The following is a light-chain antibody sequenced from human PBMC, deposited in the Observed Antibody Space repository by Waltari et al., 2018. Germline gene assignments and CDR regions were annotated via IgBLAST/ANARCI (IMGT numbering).Light chain of an antibody. CDR1: SSNIGAGYD. J-gene: IGLJ6*01. V-gene: IGLV1-40*01. CDR3: QSYDSSLSGSNV. CDR2: VNS. Sequence: QSVLTQPPSVSGAPGQRVTISCTGSSSNIGAGYDVHWYQQLPGPAPKLLIYVNSNRPSGVPDRFSGSKSGTSASLAITGLQAEDEADYYCQSYDSSLSGSNVFGSGTKVTVL.